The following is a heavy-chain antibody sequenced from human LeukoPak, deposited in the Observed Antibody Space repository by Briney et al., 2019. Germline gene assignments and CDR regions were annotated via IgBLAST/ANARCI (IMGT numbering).Heavy chain of an antibody. J-gene: IGHJ4*02. V-gene: IGHV4-34*01. CDR1: GGSFSGYY. D-gene: IGHD3-10*01. Sequence: SETLSLTCAVYGGSFSGYYWSWIRQPPGKGLEWIGEINHSGSTNYNPSLKSRVTISVDTSKNQFSLKLSSVTAADTAVYYCARGPPSPRGVIWGQGTLVTVSS. CDR2: INHSGST. CDR3: ARGPPSPRGVI.